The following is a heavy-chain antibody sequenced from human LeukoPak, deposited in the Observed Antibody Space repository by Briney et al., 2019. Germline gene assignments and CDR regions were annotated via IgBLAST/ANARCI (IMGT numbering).Heavy chain of an antibody. Sequence: SETLSLTCTVSGGSISSGSYYWSWIRQPAGKGLEWIGRIYTSGSTNYNPSLKSRVTISVDTSKNQFSLKLSSVTAADTAVYYCARVGIYGDLFDYWGQGTLVTVSS. J-gene: IGHJ4*02. D-gene: IGHD4-17*01. CDR1: GGSISSGSYY. CDR2: IYTSGST. CDR3: ARVGIYGDLFDY. V-gene: IGHV4-61*02.